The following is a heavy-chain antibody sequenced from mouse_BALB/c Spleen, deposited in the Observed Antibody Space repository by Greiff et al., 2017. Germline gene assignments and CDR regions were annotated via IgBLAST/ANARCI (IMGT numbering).Heavy chain of an antibody. D-gene: IGHD1-2*01. V-gene: IGHV1S81*02. CDR1: GYTFTSYW. J-gene: IGHJ2*01. Sequence: VQLQQSGAELVKPGASVKLSCKASGYTFTSYWMHWVKQRPGQGLEWIGEINPSNGRTNYNEKFKSKATLTVDKSSSTAYMQLSSLTSEDSAVYYCARGGSLDYWGQGTTLTVSS. CDR3: ARGGSLDY. CDR2: INPSNGRT.